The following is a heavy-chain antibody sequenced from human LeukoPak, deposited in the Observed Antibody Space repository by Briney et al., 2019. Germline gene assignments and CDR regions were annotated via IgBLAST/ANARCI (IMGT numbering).Heavy chain of an antibody. CDR3: AREPYYYGSGSYRYNWFDP. Sequence: GGSLRLSCAASGFTFSSYAIHWVRQAPGKGLEWVAVISYDGSNKYYADSVKGRFTISRDNSKNTLYLQMNSLRAEDTAVYYCAREPYYYGSGSYRYNWFDPWGQGTLVTVSS. J-gene: IGHJ5*02. D-gene: IGHD3-10*01. V-gene: IGHV3-30*04. CDR1: GFTFSSYA. CDR2: ISYDGSNK.